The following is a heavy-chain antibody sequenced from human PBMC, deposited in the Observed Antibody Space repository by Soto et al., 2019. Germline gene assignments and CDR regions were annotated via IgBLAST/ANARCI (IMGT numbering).Heavy chain of an antibody. Sequence: PGESLKISCKGSGYSLTSYWISWVRQMPGKGLEWMGRIDPSDSYTNYSPSFQGHVTISADKSISTAYLQWSSLKASDTAMYYCAAGVDIVATIATIYYYYYGMDVWGQGTTVTVSS. V-gene: IGHV5-10-1*01. D-gene: IGHD5-12*01. CDR2: IDPSDSYT. CDR1: GYSLTSYW. J-gene: IGHJ6*02. CDR3: AAGVDIVATIATIYYYYYGMDV.